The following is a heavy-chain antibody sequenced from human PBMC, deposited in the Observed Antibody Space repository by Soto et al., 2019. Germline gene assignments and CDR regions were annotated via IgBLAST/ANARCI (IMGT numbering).Heavy chain of an antibody. D-gene: IGHD3-22*01. V-gene: IGHV4-59*01. CDR3: ARQYISGYPSGLDV. J-gene: IGHJ6*02. Sequence: SETLSLTCTVSGGSISSYYWSLIRQPPGKGLECIGYIDYSGSTNYNPSLKSRVTISVDTSKNQFSLKLSSVTAADTAVYYCARQYISGYPSGLDVWGQGTTVTVSS. CDR1: GGSISSYY. CDR2: IDYSGST.